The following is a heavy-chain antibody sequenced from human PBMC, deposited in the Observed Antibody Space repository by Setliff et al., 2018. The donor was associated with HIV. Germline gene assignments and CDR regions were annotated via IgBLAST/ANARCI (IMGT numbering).Heavy chain of an antibody. CDR1: GDSISSSSYY. Sequence: PSETLSLTCTVSGDSISSSSYYWGWIRQPPGKGLEWIGSSSYSGSTYYNPSLKSRVTISLDTSKNQFSLNLSSVTAADTAVYYCASGPGYGWGSYRLDYWGQGTLVTVSS. D-gene: IGHD3-10*01. CDR3: ASGPGYGWGSYRLDY. CDR2: SSYSGST. V-gene: IGHV4-39*07. J-gene: IGHJ4*02.